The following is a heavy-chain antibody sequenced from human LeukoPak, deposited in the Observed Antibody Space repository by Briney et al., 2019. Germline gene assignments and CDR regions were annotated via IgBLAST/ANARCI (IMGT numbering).Heavy chain of an antibody. CDR2: ISSSSSYI. J-gene: IGHJ6*02. CDR1: GFTFSSYS. Sequence: PGGSLRLSCAASGFTFSSYSMNRVRQAPGKGLEWVSSISSSSSYIYYADSVKGRFTISRDNAKNSLYLQMNSLRAEDTAVYYCAREDSGYDSPSSYYYYGMDVWGQGTTVTVSS. CDR3: AREDSGYDSPSSYYYYGMDV. V-gene: IGHV3-21*01. D-gene: IGHD5-12*01.